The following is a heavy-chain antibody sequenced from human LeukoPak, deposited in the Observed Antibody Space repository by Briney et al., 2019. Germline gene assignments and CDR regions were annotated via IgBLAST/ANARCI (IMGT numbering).Heavy chain of an antibody. Sequence: GGSLRLSCAASGFSFSSYAMTWVRQAPGKGLEWVSGIGASGGSTYYADSVKGRFTISRDNSKNTLYLQRNSLRAEDTALYYCAKGWTSGYGDWGQGTMVTVSS. CDR1: GFSFSSYA. CDR3: AKGWTSGYGD. V-gene: IGHV3-23*01. D-gene: IGHD5-12*01. J-gene: IGHJ3*01. CDR2: IGASGGST.